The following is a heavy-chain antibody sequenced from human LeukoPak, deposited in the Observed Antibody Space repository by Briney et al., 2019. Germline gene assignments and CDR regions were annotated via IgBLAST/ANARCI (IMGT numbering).Heavy chain of an antibody. CDR1: GFTFSSYG. D-gene: IGHD1-26*01. J-gene: IGHJ4*02. V-gene: IGHV3-33*01. Sequence: PGGSLRLSCAASGFTFSSYGMHWVRQAPGKGLEWVAVIWHDGGDEYYADSVKGRFTISRDNSKSTLYLQMNNLRVEDTAVYYCARDGDGGSYFGDLWGQGTLVSASS. CDR3: ARDGDGGSYFGDL. CDR2: IWHDGGDE.